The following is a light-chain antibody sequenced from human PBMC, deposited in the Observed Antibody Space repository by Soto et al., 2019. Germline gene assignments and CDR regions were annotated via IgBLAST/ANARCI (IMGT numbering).Light chain of an antibody. J-gene: IGLJ2*01. Sequence: QSVLTQPRSVSGSPGQSVTLSCTGTSSDVGGYHYVSWYQHRPGKAPKIIIFDVNQRPSGVPDRFSGSKSGNTASLTISGLQTEDEADYYCCSYAGSYTLVFGGGTKLTVL. CDR1: SSDVGGYHY. CDR2: DVN. CDR3: CSYAGSYTLV. V-gene: IGLV2-11*01.